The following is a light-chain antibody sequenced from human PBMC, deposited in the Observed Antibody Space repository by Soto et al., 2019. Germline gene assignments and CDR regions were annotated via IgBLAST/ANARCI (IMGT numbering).Light chain of an antibody. Sequence: DIQMTQSPSSLPASVGDRVTITCRASQSITFYLNWYQQRPGKAPKLLIYAASTLPNGVPSRFSGSGSGTDFTLTISSVQPEGFATYYCQQSYGTLLTFGGETKLDVK. CDR1: QSITFY. J-gene: IGKJ4*01. CDR3: QQSYGTLLT. V-gene: IGKV1-39*01. CDR2: AAS.